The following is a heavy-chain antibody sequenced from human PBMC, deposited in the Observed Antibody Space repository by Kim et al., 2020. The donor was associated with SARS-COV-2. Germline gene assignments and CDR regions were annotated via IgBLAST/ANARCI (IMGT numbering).Heavy chain of an antibody. CDR1: GGSVSSGSYY. CDR2: IYYSGST. D-gene: IGHD3-10*01. CDR3: ARVFGEFTYYYYYGMDV. V-gene: IGHV4-61*01. J-gene: IGHJ6*02. Sequence: SETLSLTCTVSGGSVSSGSYYWSWIRQPPGKGLEWIGYIYYSGSTNYNPSLKSRVTISVDTSKNQFSLKLSSVTAADTAVYYCARVFGEFTYYYYYGMDVWGQGTTVTVSS.